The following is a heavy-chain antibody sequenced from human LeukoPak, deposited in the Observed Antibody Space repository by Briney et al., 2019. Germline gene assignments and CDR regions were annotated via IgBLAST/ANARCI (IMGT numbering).Heavy chain of an antibody. CDR3: ATPSTLSSGQPDY. V-gene: IGHV1-18*01. CDR2: ISAYNGNT. Sequence: GASVKVSCKASGYAFTSYGISWVRQAPGQGLEWMGWISAYNGNTNYAQKFQGRVTMTEDTSTDTAYMELSSLRSEDTAVYYCATPSTLSSGQPDYWGQGTLVTVSS. J-gene: IGHJ4*02. CDR1: GYAFTSYG. D-gene: IGHD2/OR15-2a*01.